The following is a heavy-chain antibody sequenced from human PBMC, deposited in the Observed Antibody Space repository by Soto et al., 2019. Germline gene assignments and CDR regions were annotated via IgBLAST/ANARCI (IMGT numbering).Heavy chain of an antibody. CDR3: ITDPYYDFWSGYHFDY. D-gene: IGHD3-3*01. Sequence: NPGGSLRLSCTASGFSFSKAWMSWVRLTPGKGLEWVGRIRNKTDGGTTDYPAPVRGRFTVSRDDSRSTLYLQMNRLNTEDTAVYYCITDPYYDFWSGYHFDYWGQGTQVTVSS. CDR2: IRNKTDGGTT. V-gene: IGHV3-15*01. CDR1: GFSFSKAW. J-gene: IGHJ4*02.